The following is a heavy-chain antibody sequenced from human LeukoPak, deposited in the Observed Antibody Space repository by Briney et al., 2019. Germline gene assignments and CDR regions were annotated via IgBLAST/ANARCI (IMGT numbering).Heavy chain of an antibody. CDR2: ISYDGSNK. D-gene: IGHD6-13*01. CDR3: ARGIAAAGTRHYYYYGMDV. Sequence: GGSLRLSCAASGFTFSSYAMPWVRQAPGKGLEWVAVISYDGSNKYYADSVKGRFTISRDNSKNTLYLQMNSLRAEDTAVYYCARGIAAAGTRHYYYYGMDVWGQGTTVTVSS. J-gene: IGHJ6*02. V-gene: IGHV3-30*04. CDR1: GFTFSSYA.